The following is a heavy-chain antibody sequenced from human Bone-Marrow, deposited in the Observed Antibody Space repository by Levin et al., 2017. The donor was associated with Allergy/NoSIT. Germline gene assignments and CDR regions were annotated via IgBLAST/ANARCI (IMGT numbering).Heavy chain of an antibody. J-gene: IGHJ6*03. CDR2: IYPGDSDT. CDR1: GYSFSSNW. CDR3: ARTTPLHKWDGGPTRKHYYYYYMDV. Sequence: PGESLKISCKGSGYSFSSNWIAWVRQMPGKGLEWMGIIYPGDSDTRYSPSFQGQVTISADKSINTAFLQWSSLKASDSAMYYCARTTPLHKWDGGPTRKHYYYYYMDVWGKGTTVTVSS. D-gene: IGHD1-1*01. V-gene: IGHV5-51*01.